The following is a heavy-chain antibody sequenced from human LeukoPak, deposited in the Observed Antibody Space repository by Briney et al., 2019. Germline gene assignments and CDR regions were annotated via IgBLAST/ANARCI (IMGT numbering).Heavy chain of an antibody. D-gene: IGHD3-3*01. Sequence: PSETLSLTCTVSGGSISSYSWSWIRQPPGKGLEWIGYIYYSGGTNYNPSLKSRVTISVDTSKNQFSLKLSSVTAADTAVYYCARQDWSPNWFDPWGQGTLVTVSS. CDR3: ARQDWSPNWFDP. CDR2: IYYSGGT. V-gene: IGHV4-59*08. CDR1: GGSISSYS. J-gene: IGHJ5*02.